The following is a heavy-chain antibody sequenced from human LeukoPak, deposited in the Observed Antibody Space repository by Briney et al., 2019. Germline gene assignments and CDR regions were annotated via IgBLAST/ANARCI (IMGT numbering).Heavy chain of an antibody. Sequence: GGSLRLSCAAAGFTFSKFAMHWVRQAPGKGLEWVAVVSYDGSYKYYADSVKGRFTISRDNSKNTLYLQMNSLRAEDTPVYYCARAPGYGAAYYFDYWGQGTLVTVSS. J-gene: IGHJ4*02. CDR3: ARAPGYGAAYYFDY. D-gene: IGHD1-1*01. CDR1: GFTFSKFA. V-gene: IGHV3-30*04. CDR2: VSYDGSYK.